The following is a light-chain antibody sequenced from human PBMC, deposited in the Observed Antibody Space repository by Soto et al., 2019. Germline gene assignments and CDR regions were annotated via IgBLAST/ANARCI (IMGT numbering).Light chain of an antibody. CDR2: DAS. V-gene: IGKV1-5*01. J-gene: IGKJ2*01. CDR1: QSISDG. CDR3: QEYTSAT. Sequence: IQMTKSPSTLSASVGDRVTITCRAVQSISDGLAWYQQIPGKAPKHLIFDASTLQSGVPSRFSGSGSGTEFTLTISSLQPDDFGTYYCQEYTSATFGRGTRLEIK.